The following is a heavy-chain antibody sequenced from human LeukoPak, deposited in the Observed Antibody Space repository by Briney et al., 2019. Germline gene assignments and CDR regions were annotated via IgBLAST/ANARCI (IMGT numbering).Heavy chain of an antibody. Sequence: GGSLRLSCTASGFTFGDYAMRWVRQAPGKGLEWVGFIRSKAYGGTTEYAASVKGRFTISRDDSKSIAYLQMNSLKTEDTAVYYCTRGQYRLDYWGQGTLVTVSS. CDR1: GFTFGDYA. J-gene: IGHJ4*02. CDR2: IRSKAYGGTT. CDR3: TRGQYRLDY. V-gene: IGHV3-49*04. D-gene: IGHD5-18*01.